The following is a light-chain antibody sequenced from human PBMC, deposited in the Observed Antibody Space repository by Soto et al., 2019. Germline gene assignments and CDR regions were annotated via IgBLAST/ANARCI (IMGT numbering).Light chain of an antibody. CDR3: HQHGNSHLRT. CDR1: QSVSSNY. Sequence: ETVLTQSPGILSLSPGERATLSCRASQSVSSNYLAWYQHQPGQSPRLLLYVSSSRATGIPYRFSGSGSGTDSTFTIGSMEPEDYAVYDCHQHGNSHLRTFGQGTKVDIK. CDR2: VSS. V-gene: IGKV3-20*01. J-gene: IGKJ1*01.